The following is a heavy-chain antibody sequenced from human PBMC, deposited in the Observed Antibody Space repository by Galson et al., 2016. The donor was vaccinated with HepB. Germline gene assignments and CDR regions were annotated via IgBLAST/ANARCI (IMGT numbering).Heavy chain of an antibody. CDR2: ISGDMNYI. CDR3: AKRPRSWDSSDSRGYYYFDY. CDR1: GFTFSTYS. J-gene: IGHJ4*02. D-gene: IGHD3-22*01. V-gene: IGHV3-21*04. Sequence: SLRLSCAGSGFTFSTYSMHWVRQAPGKGLEWVSSISGDMNYIYYADSVEGRFTISRDNARNSVFLQMNSLRAEDTAVYYCAKRPRSWDSSDSRGYYYFDYWGQGTLVTVSS.